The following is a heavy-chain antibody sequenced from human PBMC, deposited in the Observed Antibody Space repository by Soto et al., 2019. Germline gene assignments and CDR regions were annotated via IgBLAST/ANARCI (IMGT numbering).Heavy chain of an antibody. J-gene: IGHJ4*02. CDR1: GGSISSGGYY. CDR2: IYYSGST. Sequence: PSETLSLTCAVSGGSISSGGYYWSWIRQHPGKGLEWIGYIYYSGSTYYNPSLKSRVTISVDTSKNQFSLKLSSVTAADTAVYYCAREPDFYGSGPGGYFDYWGQGTLVTVS. D-gene: IGHD3-10*01. V-gene: IGHV4-31*11. CDR3: AREPDFYGSGPGGYFDY.